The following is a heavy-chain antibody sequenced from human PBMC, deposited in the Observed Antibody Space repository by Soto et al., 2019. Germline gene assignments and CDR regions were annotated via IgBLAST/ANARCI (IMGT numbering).Heavy chain of an antibody. CDR1: GYTFTSYG. D-gene: IGHD6-19*01. CDR3: ARVASSGWLSTYFDY. J-gene: IGHJ4*02. Sequence: QVQLVQSGAEVKKPGASVKVSCKASGYTFTSYGISWVRQAPGQGLEWMGWISAYNGNTNYAQKLQGRVTMTTDTSTSTAYMELRSLRSDATAVYYCARVASSGWLSTYFDYWGQGTLVTVSS. V-gene: IGHV1-18*01. CDR2: ISAYNGNT.